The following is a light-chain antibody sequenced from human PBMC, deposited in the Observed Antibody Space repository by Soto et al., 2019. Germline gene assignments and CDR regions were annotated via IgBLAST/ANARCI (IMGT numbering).Light chain of an antibody. Sequence: EIVLTQSPGTLSLSPGERATLSCRASQSVSSSYLAWYQQKPGQAPRLLIYGASSRATGIPDRFSGSGSGTDVTINISRLETEDFAVDDCQQYGSSPMWTFGEGTKVDSK. CDR1: QSVSSSY. CDR3: QQYGSSPMWT. V-gene: IGKV3-20*01. J-gene: IGKJ1*01. CDR2: GAS.